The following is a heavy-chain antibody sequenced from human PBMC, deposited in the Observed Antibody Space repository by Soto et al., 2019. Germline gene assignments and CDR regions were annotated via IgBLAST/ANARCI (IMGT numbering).Heavy chain of an antibody. Sequence: GGSLRLSCAASKFTFSSCAMSWVRQAPGKGLEWVSAISGSGGSTYYADSVKGRFTISRDNSKNTLYLQMDSLRAEDTAVYYCAKGSSSWYDYYYGMDVWGQGTTVTVSS. J-gene: IGHJ6*02. CDR1: KFTFSSCA. V-gene: IGHV3-23*01. CDR2: ISGSGGST. D-gene: IGHD6-13*01. CDR3: AKGSSSWYDYYYGMDV.